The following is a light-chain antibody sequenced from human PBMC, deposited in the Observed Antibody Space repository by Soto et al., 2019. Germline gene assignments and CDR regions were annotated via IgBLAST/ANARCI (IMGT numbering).Light chain of an antibody. CDR1: QRISSY. J-gene: IGKJ2*01. CDR3: QQSYSTLYT. V-gene: IGKV1-39*01. CDR2: AAS. Sequence: DLQMTQSPSSLSASVGDRVTITCRASQRISSYLNWYQQKPGKAPKLLIYAASSLQSGVPSRFSGSGSGTDFTLTISSLQPEDFATYYCQQSYSTLYTFGQGTKLEIK.